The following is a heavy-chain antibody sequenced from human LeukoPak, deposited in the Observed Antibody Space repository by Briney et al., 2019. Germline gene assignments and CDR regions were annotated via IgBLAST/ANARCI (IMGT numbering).Heavy chain of an antibody. D-gene: IGHD1-14*01. Sequence: SETLSLTCTVSGGSISSSSYYWGWIRQPPGKGLEWIGEINHSGSTNYNPSLKSRVTISVNTSKNQFSLKLSSVTAADTAVYYCARGTWETRFGYWGQGTLVTVSS. CDR2: INHSGST. CDR1: GGSISSSSYY. V-gene: IGHV4-39*07. CDR3: ARGTWETRFGY. J-gene: IGHJ4*02.